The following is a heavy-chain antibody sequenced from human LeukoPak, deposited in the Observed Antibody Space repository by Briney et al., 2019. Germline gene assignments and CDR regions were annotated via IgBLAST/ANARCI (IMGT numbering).Heavy chain of an antibody. Sequence: GESLKISYKGSGYSFTSYWIGWVRPMPRKGLEWMGIIYPGDSDTRYSPSFQGQVTISADKSISTAYLQWSSLNASDTAMYYCARTIAAAGQGVHYWGQGTLVTVSS. CDR2: IYPGDSDT. V-gene: IGHV5-51*01. CDR3: ARTIAAAGQGVHY. D-gene: IGHD6-13*01. CDR1: GYSFTSYW. J-gene: IGHJ4*02.